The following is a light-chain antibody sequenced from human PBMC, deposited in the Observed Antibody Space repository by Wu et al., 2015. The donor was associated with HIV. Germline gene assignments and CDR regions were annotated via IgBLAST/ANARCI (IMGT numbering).Light chain of an antibody. CDR1: QAVNGY. Sequence: EIVLTQSPGTLSLSPGDRATLSCRASQAVNGYLAWFQQKPGQAPRLLIYNTNTRASGIPARFSGSGSGTDFTLTISSLEPEDFAIYYCQHRTSWPFTFGPGTRVDIK. V-gene: IGKV3-11*01. CDR3: QHRTSWPFT. J-gene: IGKJ3*01. CDR2: NTN.